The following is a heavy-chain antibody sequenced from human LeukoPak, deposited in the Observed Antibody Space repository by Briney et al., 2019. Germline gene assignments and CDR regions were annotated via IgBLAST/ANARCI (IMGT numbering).Heavy chain of an antibody. D-gene: IGHD4-23*01. Sequence: SETLSLTCAVSGGSISISNSNWWSWVRQPPGKGLEWVGEIYHSGSTNYNPSLKSRVTISVDKSKNQFSLKLSSVTAADTAVYYCARDLHGGNSFTSDWYFDLWGRGTLVTVSS. CDR1: GGSISISNSNW. V-gene: IGHV4-4*02. CDR3: ARDLHGGNSFTSDWYFDL. J-gene: IGHJ2*01. CDR2: IYHSGST.